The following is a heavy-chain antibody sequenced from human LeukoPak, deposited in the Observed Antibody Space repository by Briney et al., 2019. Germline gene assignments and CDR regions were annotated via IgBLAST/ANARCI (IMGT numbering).Heavy chain of an antibody. CDR2: INTNTGNP. V-gene: IGHV7-4-1*02. CDR1: GYTFTSYA. J-gene: IGHJ3*02. CDR3: ARRQDSRPFRIDVMGDAFDI. Sequence: GASVKVSCKASGYTFTSYAMNWVRQAPGQGLEWMGWINTNTGNPTYAQGFTGRFVFSLDTSVSTAYLQISSLKAEDTAVYYCARRQDSRPFRIDVMGDAFDIWGQGTMVTVSS. D-gene: IGHD6-13*01.